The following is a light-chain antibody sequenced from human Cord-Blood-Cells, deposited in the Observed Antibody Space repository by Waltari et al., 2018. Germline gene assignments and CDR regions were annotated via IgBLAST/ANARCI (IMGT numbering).Light chain of an antibody. J-gene: IGLJ2*01. Sequence: QSVLTQPPSVSGAPGQRVTISCTGSSSNIGAGYDVHWYQQLPGTAPKLLIYGNSNRPSRVPDRFSGSKSGTSASLAITGLQAEDEADYYCQSHDSSLSGSVFGGGTKLTVL. CDR1: SSNIGAGYD. CDR3: QSHDSSLSGSV. CDR2: GNS. V-gene: IGLV1-40*01.